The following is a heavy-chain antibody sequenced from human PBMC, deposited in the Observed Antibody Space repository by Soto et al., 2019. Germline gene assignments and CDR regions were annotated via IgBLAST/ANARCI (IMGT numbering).Heavy chain of an antibody. D-gene: IGHD2-21*01. CDR2: INPSGGRT. Sequence: QVQLVQSGTEVKKPGASVRVSCKASGYKFTAYYVHWVRQAPGKGLEWMAMINPSGGRTRYAQNFQDRLTMTADTSPTTVFMELSSLTSDDKAVYFCSRVESCGGECHSAHPEAFDIWGQGTRVTVSS. J-gene: IGHJ3*02. CDR1: GYKFTAYY. V-gene: IGHV1-46*01. CDR3: SRVESCGGECHSAHPEAFDI.